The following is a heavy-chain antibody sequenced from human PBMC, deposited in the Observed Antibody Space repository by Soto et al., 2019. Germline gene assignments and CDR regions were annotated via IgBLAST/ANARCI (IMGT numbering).Heavy chain of an antibody. D-gene: IGHD1-1*01. CDR2: ISGSGGST. CDR3: ARHRGVQWGPFDY. J-gene: IGHJ4*02. V-gene: IGHV3-23*01. Sequence: EVQLLESGGGLVQPGGSLRLACAASVFTFSSSAMSWVRQAPGKGLEWVSAISGSGGSTYYADSVKGRFTISRDNFKNTLYLQMNSLRAVDTAVYYCARHRGVQWGPFDYWGQGTLVTVSS. CDR1: VFTFSSSA.